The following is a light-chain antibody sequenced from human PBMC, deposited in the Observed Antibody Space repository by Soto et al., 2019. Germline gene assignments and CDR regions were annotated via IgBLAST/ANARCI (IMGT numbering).Light chain of an antibody. V-gene: IGKV1-12*02. CDR2: AAS. Sequence: DILLTQSLASVCASVGDRVIFTCRAIQHISSWLAWYQQKPGTAPKLLIAAASILQSGVPSRFSGSGYGTDITLTISSLQPEDFASYFCQQANTFPFTFGHGTRLEIK. CDR1: QHISSW. CDR3: QQANTFPFT. J-gene: IGKJ3*01.